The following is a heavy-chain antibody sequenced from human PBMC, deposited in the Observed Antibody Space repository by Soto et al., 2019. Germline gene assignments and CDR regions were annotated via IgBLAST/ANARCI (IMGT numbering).Heavy chain of an antibody. D-gene: IGHD5-12*01. Sequence: PGESLKISCKGSGYSFTSYWIGWVRQMPGKGLEWMGIIYPGDSDTRYSPSFQGQVTISADKSISTAYLQWSSLKASDTAMYYCARVSGYDPYYYYYYGMDVWGPGTTVTVSS. CDR3: ARVSGYDPYYYYYYGMDV. J-gene: IGHJ6*02. CDR2: IYPGDSDT. V-gene: IGHV5-51*01. CDR1: GYSFTSYW.